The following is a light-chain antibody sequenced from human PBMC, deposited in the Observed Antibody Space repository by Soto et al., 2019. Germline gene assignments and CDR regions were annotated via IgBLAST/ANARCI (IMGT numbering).Light chain of an antibody. CDR3: QQYVSSPWT. CDR1: QSVSNSY. J-gene: IGKJ1*01. CDR2: GAS. V-gene: IGKV3-20*01. Sequence: EIVLTQSPGTLSLSPGERVTLSCRASQSVSNSYLAWYQQKPGRAPRLLIYGASSRATGIPDRFSGSGSGTDFTLTISRLEPEDFAVYYCQQYVSSPWTFGQGTKVEIK.